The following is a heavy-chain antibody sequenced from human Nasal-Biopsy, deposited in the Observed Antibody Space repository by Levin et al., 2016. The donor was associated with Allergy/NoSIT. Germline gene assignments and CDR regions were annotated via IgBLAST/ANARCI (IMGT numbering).Heavy chain of an antibody. J-gene: IGHJ6*02. CDR3: ARIRAVTGSPYYYGMDV. CDR1: GFSLSTSAMC. V-gene: IGHV2-70*01. CDR2: IGWDNNK. Sequence: SGPTLVKPTQTLTLTCTFSGFSLSTSAMCVSWIRQPPGKALEWLALIGWDNNKYYNTSLKTRLTVSKDTSKNQVVLKMTNMDPVDTATYYCARIRAVTGSPYYYGMDVWGQGTTVTVSS. D-gene: IGHD2-21*02.